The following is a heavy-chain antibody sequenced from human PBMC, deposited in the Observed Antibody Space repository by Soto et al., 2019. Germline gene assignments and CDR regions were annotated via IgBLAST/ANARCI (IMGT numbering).Heavy chain of an antibody. CDR1: GLSLSTTGVG. Sequence: QITLKESGPTLVKPTQTLTLTCTFSGLSLSTTGVGVGWIRQPPGKALEWLALIYWDDDKRYSPSLKSRLTLTNDTSNNQXXLXMXIMDPVDTATYYCVQSRCGGDCLQSYSSHAYYGLDVWGQGTTVTVSS. CDR2: IYWDDDK. J-gene: IGHJ6*02. D-gene: IGHD2-21*02. V-gene: IGHV2-5*02. CDR3: VQSRCGGDCLQSYSSHAYYGLDV.